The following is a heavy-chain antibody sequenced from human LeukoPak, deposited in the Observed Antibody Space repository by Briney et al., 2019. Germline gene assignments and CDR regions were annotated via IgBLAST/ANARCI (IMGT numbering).Heavy chain of an antibody. CDR1: GFTFSSYA. D-gene: IGHD1-26*01. J-gene: IGHJ4*02. CDR3: TKSRVGATNFDH. Sequence: PGGSLRLSCAASGFTFSSYAMSWVRQAPGKGLEWVSGISWKSASIGYAVSVKGRFTISRDNAKNSLYLQMNSLRAEDTALYYCTKSRVGATNFDHWGQGTLVTVSS. V-gene: IGHV3-9*01. CDR2: ISWKSASI.